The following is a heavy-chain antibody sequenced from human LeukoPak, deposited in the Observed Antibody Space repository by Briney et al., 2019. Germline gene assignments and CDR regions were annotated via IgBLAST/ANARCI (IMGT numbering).Heavy chain of an antibody. V-gene: IGHV1-2*02. Sequence: ASVKVSCKASGYSFTGYYMHWVRQAPGQGLEWMGWINPKSGGTNYAQKFQGRVTMTRDTSISTAYMELSRLRSDDMPVYYCAIVGASLVLGAFDIWGQGTMVTVSS. J-gene: IGHJ3*02. CDR2: INPKSGGT. CDR3: AIVGASLVLGAFDI. D-gene: IGHD1-26*01. CDR1: GYSFTGYY.